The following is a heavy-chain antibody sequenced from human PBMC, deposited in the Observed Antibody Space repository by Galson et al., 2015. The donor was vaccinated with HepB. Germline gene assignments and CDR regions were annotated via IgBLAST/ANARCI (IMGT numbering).Heavy chain of an antibody. J-gene: IGHJ6*02. D-gene: IGHD2-2*01. Sequence: CAISGDSVSSNSAAWNWIRQSPSRGLEWLGRTYYRSKWYNDYAVSVKSRITINPDTSKNQFSLQLNSVTPEDTAVYYCAREGYCSSTSCQGNSYYYGMDVWGQGTTVTVSS. V-gene: IGHV6-1*01. CDR3: AREGYCSSTSCQGNSYYYGMDV. CDR2: TYYRSKWYN. CDR1: GDSVSSNSAA.